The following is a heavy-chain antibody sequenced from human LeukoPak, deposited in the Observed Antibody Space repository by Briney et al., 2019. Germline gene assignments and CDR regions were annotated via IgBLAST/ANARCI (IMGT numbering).Heavy chain of an antibody. CDR1: GGSISSYY. CDR2: IYYSGST. CDR3: AKGAGGFSYYNWFDP. Sequence: SETLSLTCTVSGGSISSYYWSWIRQPPGKGLEWIGYIYYSGSTNYNPSLKSRVTILVDTSKNQFSLKLSSVTAADTAVYYCAKGAGGFSYYNWFDPWGQGTLVTVSS. J-gene: IGHJ5*02. D-gene: IGHD5-18*01. V-gene: IGHV4-59*01.